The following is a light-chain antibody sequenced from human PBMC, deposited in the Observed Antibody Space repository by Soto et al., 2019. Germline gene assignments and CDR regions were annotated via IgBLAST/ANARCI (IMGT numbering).Light chain of an antibody. CDR3: SSYAGSNNVV. CDR2: EVS. V-gene: IGLV2-8*01. J-gene: IGLJ2*01. Sequence: QSALTQPPSASGSPGQSVTISCTGTSSDVGGYNYVSWYQHHPCKAPKLMIYEVSKRPSGVPDRFSGSKSGNTASLTVSGLQAEDEADYYCSSYAGSNNVVFGGGTKLTVL. CDR1: SSDVGGYNY.